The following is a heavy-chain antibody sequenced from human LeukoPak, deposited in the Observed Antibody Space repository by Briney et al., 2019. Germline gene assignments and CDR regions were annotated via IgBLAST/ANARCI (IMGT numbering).Heavy chain of an antibody. Sequence: SVKVSCKASGGTFSSYAISWVRQAPGQGLEWMGGIIPIFGTANYAQKFQGRVTITADESTSTAYMELSSLRSEDTAVYYCARVNVVVVTAPKYYFDYWGQGTLVTVSS. CDR1: GGTFSSYA. D-gene: IGHD2-21*02. V-gene: IGHV1-69*13. CDR3: ARVNVVVVTAPKYYFDY. J-gene: IGHJ4*02. CDR2: IIPIFGTA.